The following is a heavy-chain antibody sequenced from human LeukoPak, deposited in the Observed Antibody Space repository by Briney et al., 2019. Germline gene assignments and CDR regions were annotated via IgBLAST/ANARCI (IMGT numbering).Heavy chain of an antibody. CDR3: ARGYGSGNNWFDP. Sequence: PSETLSLTCTVAGGSISSSSFYWGWIRQPPGKGLEWIASIYYSGNTYYNPSLRSRVTTSVDTSKNQISLKLNSVIAADTAVYFCARGYGSGNNWFDPWGQGTLVTVSS. J-gene: IGHJ5*02. CDR1: GGSISSSSFY. V-gene: IGHV4-39*01. D-gene: IGHD3-10*01. CDR2: IYYSGNT.